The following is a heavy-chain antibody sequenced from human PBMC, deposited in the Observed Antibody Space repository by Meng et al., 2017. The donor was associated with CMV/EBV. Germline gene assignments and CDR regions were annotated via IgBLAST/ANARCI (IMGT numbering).Heavy chain of an antibody. CDR2: INSDGSST. CDR3: ARDALVVVPAATVYYYGMDV. Sequence: GWSLRLSCAASGFTFSSYWMHWVRQAPGKGLVWVSRINSDGSSTSYADSVKGRFTISRDNAKNTLYLQMNSLRAEDTAVYYCARDALVVVPAATVYYYGMDVWGQGTTVTVSS. CDR1: GFTFSSYW. D-gene: IGHD2-2*01. J-gene: IGHJ6*02. V-gene: IGHV3-74*01.